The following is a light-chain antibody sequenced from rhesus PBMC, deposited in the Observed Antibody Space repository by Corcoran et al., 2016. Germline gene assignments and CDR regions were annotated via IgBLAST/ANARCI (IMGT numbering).Light chain of an antibody. CDR3: QQCYSAPWT. CDR1: QGISSW. V-gene: IGKV1-21*01. Sequence: DIQMTQSPSSLSASVGDRVTITCRASQGISSWLAWFPQKPGKAPDLLLFKASSLQSGVPSRFSGSGSGTAFTLTISSLQPEDFATYYCQQCYSAPWTFGQGTKVEIK. J-gene: IGKJ1*01. CDR2: KAS.